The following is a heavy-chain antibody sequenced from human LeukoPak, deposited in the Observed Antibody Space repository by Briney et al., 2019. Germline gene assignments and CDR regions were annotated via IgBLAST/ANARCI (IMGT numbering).Heavy chain of an antibody. J-gene: IGHJ4*02. V-gene: IGHV1-2*02. CDR2: INPNSGGT. CDR3: ARHRGTSIAAPRLDY. Sequence: ASVKVSCKASGYTFTGYYMHWVRQAPGQGLEWMGWINPNSGGTNYAQKFQGRVTMTRDTSISTAYMELSRLRSDDTAVYYCARHRGTSIAAPRLDYWGQGTLVTVSS. D-gene: IGHD6-6*01. CDR1: GYTFTGYY.